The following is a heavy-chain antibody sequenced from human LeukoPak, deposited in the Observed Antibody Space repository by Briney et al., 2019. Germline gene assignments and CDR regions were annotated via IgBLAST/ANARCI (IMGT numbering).Heavy chain of an antibody. CDR1: GGTFSSYA. D-gene: IGHD2-21*02. J-gene: IGHJ4*02. Sequence: GASVKVSCKASGGTFSSYAISWVRQAPGQGLEWMGRIIPILGIANYAQKFQGRVTITADKSTSTAYMELSSLRSEDTAVYYCARDRDLAYCGGDCYSDYWGQGTLVTVSS. V-gene: IGHV1-69*04. CDR3: ARDRDLAYCGGDCYSDY. CDR2: IIPILGIA.